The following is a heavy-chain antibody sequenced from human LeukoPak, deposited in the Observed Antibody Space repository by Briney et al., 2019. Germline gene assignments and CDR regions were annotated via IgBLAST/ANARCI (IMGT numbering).Heavy chain of an antibody. J-gene: IGHJ4*02. CDR3: AKDNRLAPYYFDY. V-gene: IGHV3-9*01. CDR1: GFTFDDYA. CDR2: IRWNSGSI. D-gene: IGHD3-9*01. Sequence: GRSLRLSCAASGFTFDDYAMHWGRQARGKGLEWVSGIRWNSGSIGYADSVKGRFTISRDNAKNSLYLQMNSLRAEDTALYYCAKDNRLAPYYFDYWGQGTLVTVSS.